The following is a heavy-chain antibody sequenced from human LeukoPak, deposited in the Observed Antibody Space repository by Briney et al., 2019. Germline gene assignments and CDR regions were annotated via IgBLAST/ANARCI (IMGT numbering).Heavy chain of an antibody. CDR2: IYTSGST. CDR1: GGSISSGSYY. CDR3: ARGRGWYGSYFDY. Sequence: SETLSLTCTVSGGSISSGSYYWSWIRQPAGKGLEWIGRIYTSGSTNYNPSLKSRVTISVDTSKNQFSLKLSSVTAADTAVYYCARGRGWYGSYFDYWGQGTLVIVSS. V-gene: IGHV4-61*02. D-gene: IGHD6-19*01. J-gene: IGHJ4*02.